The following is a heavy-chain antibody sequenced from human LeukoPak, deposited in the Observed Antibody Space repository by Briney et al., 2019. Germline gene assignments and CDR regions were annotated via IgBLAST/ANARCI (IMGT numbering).Heavy chain of an antibody. D-gene: IGHD6-19*01. CDR2: IKHDESEK. V-gene: IGHV3-7*01. Sequence: GGSLRLSCAASGFTFTSYWMTWVRQAPGKWLEWVANIKHDESEKYYVDSVRGRFTISRDNAKNSLYLQMNSLRAEDTAVYYCAADSSGWYYFDYWGQGTLVTVSS. J-gene: IGHJ4*02. CDR3: AADSSGWYYFDY. CDR1: GFTFTSYW.